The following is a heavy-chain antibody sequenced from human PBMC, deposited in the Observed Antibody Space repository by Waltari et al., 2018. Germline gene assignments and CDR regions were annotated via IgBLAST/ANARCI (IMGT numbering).Heavy chain of an antibody. CDR2: INIDGGYI. D-gene: IGHD5-18*01. Sequence: VQLVESGGGLVQPGGSLRLSCAASGFTFGDYWMHWVRQAPGKGLEWVSRINIDGGYISYTDSVKGRFTISRDNAKNTLFLQLNSLRADDTAVYYCARKGGRGYPYGPFYYDHWGQGTLVTVSP. CDR3: ARKGGRGYPYGPFYYDH. V-gene: IGHV3-74*01. CDR1: GFTFGDYW. J-gene: IGHJ4*02.